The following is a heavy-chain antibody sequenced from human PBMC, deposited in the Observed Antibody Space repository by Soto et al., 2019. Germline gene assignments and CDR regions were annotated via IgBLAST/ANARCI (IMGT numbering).Heavy chain of an antibody. V-gene: IGHV1-69*12. CDR3: ARRATLEYYYYYGMDV. CDR2: IIPIFGTA. D-gene: IGHD1-1*01. Sequence: QVQLVQSGAEVKKPGSSVKVSCKASGGTFSSYAISWVRQAPGQRLEWMGGIIPIFGTANYAQKFQGRVTITADESTSTAYMELSSLRSEDTAVYFCARRATLEYYYYYGMDVWGQGTTVTVSS. CDR1: GGTFSSYA. J-gene: IGHJ6*02.